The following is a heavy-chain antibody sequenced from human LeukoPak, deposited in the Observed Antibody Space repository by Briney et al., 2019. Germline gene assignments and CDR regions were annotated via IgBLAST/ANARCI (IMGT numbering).Heavy chain of an antibody. CDR3: ARFRYGDADY. CDR2: INPNSGNT. D-gene: IGHD4-17*01. CDR1: GYTFTGYY. V-gene: IGHV1-8*02. J-gene: IGHJ4*02. Sequence: GASVKVSCKASGYTFTGYYMHWVRQAPGQGLEWMGWINPNSGNTGYAQKFQGRVTMTRNTSISTAYMGLSSLRSEDTAVYYCARFRYGDADYWGQGTLVTVSS.